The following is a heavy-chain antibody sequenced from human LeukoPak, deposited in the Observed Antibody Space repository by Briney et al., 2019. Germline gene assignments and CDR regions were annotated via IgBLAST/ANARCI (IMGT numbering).Heavy chain of an antibody. Sequence: ASVKVSCKASGYTFTGYYMHWGPQAPGQGPEWMGWINPNSGGTNYAQKFQGRVTMTTDTSTSTAYMELRSLRSDDTAVYYCARDRNPGLRSAFDIWGQGTMVTVSS. V-gene: IGHV1-2*02. CDR3: ARDRNPGLRSAFDI. CDR2: INPNSGGT. J-gene: IGHJ3*02. D-gene: IGHD4-17*01. CDR1: GYTFTGYY.